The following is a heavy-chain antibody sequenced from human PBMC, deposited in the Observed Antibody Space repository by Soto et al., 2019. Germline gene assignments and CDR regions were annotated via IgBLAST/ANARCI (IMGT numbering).Heavy chain of an antibody. J-gene: IGHJ4*02. CDR1: GYTFTSYG. D-gene: IGHD4-17*01. CDR3: ATWVYSDPDYGLYYFDY. CDR2: IIPIFGTA. Sequence: ASVKVSCKASGYTFTSYGISWVRQAPGQGLEWMGGIIPIFGTANYAQKFQGRVTITADESTSTAYMELSSLRSEDTAVYYCATWVYSDPDYGLYYFDYCGQGTMVIVSS. V-gene: IGHV1-69*13.